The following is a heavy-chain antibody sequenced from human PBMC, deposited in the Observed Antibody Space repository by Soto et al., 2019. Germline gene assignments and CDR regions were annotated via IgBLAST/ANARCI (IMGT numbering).Heavy chain of an antibody. CDR3: ARDTRSSNWPLNWFDP. J-gene: IGHJ5*02. D-gene: IGHD6-13*01. V-gene: IGHV4-59*01. Sequence: QVQLQESGPGLVKPSETLSLTCSVSGGSISGYYWSWIRQPPGKGLEGFGCIYYRGSTNYNPSLKSRVTISVDTSKNQFSLKLTSVTAADTAVYYCARDTRSSNWPLNWFDPWGQGILVTVSS. CDR1: GGSISGYY. CDR2: IYYRGST.